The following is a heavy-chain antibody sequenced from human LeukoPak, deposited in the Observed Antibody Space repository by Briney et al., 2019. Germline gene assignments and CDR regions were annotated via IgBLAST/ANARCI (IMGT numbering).Heavy chain of an antibody. D-gene: IGHD3-22*01. CDR2: IKQDGSEK. Sequence: GGSLRLFCAASGFTFSSYWMSWVRQAPGKGLEWVANIKQDGSEKYYVDSVKGRFTISRDNAKNSLYLQMNSLRAEDTAVYYCARETDDSSVDYWGQGTLVTVSS. J-gene: IGHJ4*02. CDR3: ARETDDSSVDY. V-gene: IGHV3-7*01. CDR1: GFTFSSYW.